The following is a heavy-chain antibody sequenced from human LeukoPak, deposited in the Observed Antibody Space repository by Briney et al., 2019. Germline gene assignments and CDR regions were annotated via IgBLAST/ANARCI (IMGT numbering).Heavy chain of an antibody. CDR3: ARDSRIAAAAHDY. Sequence: GGSLRLSCVASGFTCNNYWMHWVRQAPGKGLMWVSRMNSDGSSRSYADSVKGRFTISRDNGINTLYLQMNSLRGEDTAVYYCARDSRIAAAAHDYWGQGTLVTVSS. J-gene: IGHJ4*02. V-gene: IGHV3-74*01. CDR2: MNSDGSSR. D-gene: IGHD6-13*01. CDR1: GFTCNNYW.